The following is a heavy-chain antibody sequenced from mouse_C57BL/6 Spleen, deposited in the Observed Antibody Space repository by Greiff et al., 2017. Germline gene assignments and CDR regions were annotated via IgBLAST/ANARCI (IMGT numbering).Heavy chain of an antibody. J-gene: IGHJ1*03. CDR3: SRNIKITTVVATPSYFDV. V-gene: IGHV2-2*01. Sequence: QVQLKQSGPGLVQPSQSLSITCTVSGFSLTSYGVHWVRQSPGKGLEWLGVIWSGGSTDYNAAFISRLSISKDNSKSHVFFHMNSLQADDTAVYYCSRNIKITTVVATPSYFDVWGTGTTVTVSS. D-gene: IGHD1-1*01. CDR1: GFSLTSYG. CDR2: IWSGGST.